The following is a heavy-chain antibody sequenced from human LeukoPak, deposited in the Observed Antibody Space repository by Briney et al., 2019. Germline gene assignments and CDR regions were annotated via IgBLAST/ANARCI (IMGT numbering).Heavy chain of an antibody. CDR1: GFTFSSYW. D-gene: IGHD4-17*01. V-gene: IGHV3-7*01. Sequence: GGSLRLSCAASGFTFSSYWMSWVRQAPGKGLEWVANIKQDGSEKYYVDSVKGRFTISRDNAKNSLYLQMNSLRAEDTAVYYCARQGYGATYQGAADYWGQGTLVTVSS. J-gene: IGHJ4*02. CDR2: IKQDGSEK. CDR3: ARQGYGATYQGAADY.